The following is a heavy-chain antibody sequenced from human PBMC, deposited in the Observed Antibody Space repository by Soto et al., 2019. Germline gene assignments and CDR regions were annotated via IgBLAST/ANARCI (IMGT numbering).Heavy chain of an antibody. CDR1: GFTFSSYA. V-gene: IGHV3-23*01. Sequence: HPGGSLRLSCAASGFTFSSYAMSWVRQAPGKGLEWVSAISGSGGSTYYADSVKGRFTISRDNSKNTLYLQMNSLRAEDTAVYYCAKDILITMVRGVISQLDYWGQGTLVTVSS. D-gene: IGHD3-10*01. CDR2: ISGSGGST. CDR3: AKDILITMVRGVISQLDY. J-gene: IGHJ4*02.